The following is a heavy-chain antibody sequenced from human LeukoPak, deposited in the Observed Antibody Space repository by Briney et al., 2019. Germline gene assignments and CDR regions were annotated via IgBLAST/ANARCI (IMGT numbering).Heavy chain of an antibody. CDR2: INHSGST. CDR3: ASNDILTGSSLHYFDY. V-gene: IGHV4-34*01. CDR1: GRSFSGYY. Sequence: SETLSLTCAVYGRSFSGYYWSWIRQPPGKGLEWIGEINHSGSTNYNPSLKSRVTISVDTSKNQFSLKLSSVTAADTAVYYCASNDILTGSSLHYFDYWGQGTLVTVSS. D-gene: IGHD3-9*01. J-gene: IGHJ4*02.